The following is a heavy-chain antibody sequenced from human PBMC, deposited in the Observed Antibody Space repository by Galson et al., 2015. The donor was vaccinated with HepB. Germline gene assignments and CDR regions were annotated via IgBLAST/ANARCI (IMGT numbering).Heavy chain of an antibody. CDR2: IYRGGST. V-gene: IGHV3-66*02. CDR1: GFTFSSYA. CDR3: ARDQPPKITIFGVVSNGLDV. J-gene: IGHJ6*02. Sequence: SLRLSCAASGFTFSSYAMSWVRQAPGKGLEWVSVIYRGGSTYYADSVKGRFTISRDNSKNTLYLQMNNLRADDTAVYFCARDQPPKITIFGVVSNGLDVWGQGTTVTVSS. D-gene: IGHD3-3*01.